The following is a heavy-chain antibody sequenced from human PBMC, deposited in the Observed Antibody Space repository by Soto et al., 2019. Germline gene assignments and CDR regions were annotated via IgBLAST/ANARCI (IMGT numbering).Heavy chain of an antibody. CDR3: ARDGLGGYYGMDV. CDR2: IYYSGST. Sequence: SETLSLTCTVSGGSISSGDYYWSWIRQPPGKGLEWIGYIYYSGSTNYNPSLKSRVTISVDTSKNQFSLKLSSVTAADTAVYYCARDGLGGYYGMDVWGQGTTVTSP. CDR1: GGSISSGDYY. V-gene: IGHV4-61*08. J-gene: IGHJ6*02.